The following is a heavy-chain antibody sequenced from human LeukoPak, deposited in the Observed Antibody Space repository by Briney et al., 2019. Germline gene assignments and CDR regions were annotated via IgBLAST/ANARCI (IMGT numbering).Heavy chain of an antibody. J-gene: IGHJ3*02. CDR2: ISSSSSTI. Sequence: PGGSLRLSCAASGFTFSSYSMNWVRQAPGKGLEWVSYISSSSSTIYYADSVKGRFTISRDNSKNTLYLQMNSLRAEDTAVYYCARDVESSITMIVVVRSAFDIWGQGTMVTVSS. CDR3: ARDVESSITMIVVVRSAFDI. V-gene: IGHV3-48*01. CDR1: GFTFSSYS. D-gene: IGHD3-22*01.